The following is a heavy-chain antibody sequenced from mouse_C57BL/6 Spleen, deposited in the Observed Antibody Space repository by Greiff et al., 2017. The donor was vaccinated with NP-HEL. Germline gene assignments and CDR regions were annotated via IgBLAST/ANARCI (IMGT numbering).Heavy chain of an antibody. D-gene: IGHD1-1*01. CDR3: ASLLTTVVAKDY. Sequence: EVQLQQSGPELVKPGASVKISCKASGYTFTDYYMNWVKQSHGKSLEWIGDINPNNGGTSYNQKFKGKATLTVDKSSSTAYMELRSLTSEDSAVYYCASLLTTVVAKDYWGQGTTLTVSS. CDR2: INPNNGGT. V-gene: IGHV1-26*01. J-gene: IGHJ2*01. CDR1: GYTFTDYY.